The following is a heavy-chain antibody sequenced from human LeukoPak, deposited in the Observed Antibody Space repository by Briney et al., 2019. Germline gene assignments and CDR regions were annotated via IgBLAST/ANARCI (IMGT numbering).Heavy chain of an antibody. D-gene: IGHD3-10*01. Sequence: ASVKVSCKASGYTFTSYGISWVRQAPGQGLEWMGWISTYTGHTNYAQKLTGRVALSTDTSMSTAYMEISSLRSEDTAVYYCARVYSPARNPLLWFGEGDAFDIWGQGTTVTVSS. CDR2: ISTYTGHT. V-gene: IGHV1-18*01. CDR1: GYTFTSYG. J-gene: IGHJ3*02. CDR3: ARVYSPARNPLLWFGEGDAFDI.